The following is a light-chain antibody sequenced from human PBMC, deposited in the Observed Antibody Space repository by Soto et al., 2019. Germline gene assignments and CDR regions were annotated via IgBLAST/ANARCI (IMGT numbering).Light chain of an antibody. CDR3: QQYGGSPLYT. CDR1: QSINSTY. Sequence: EIVLTQSPGTLSLSPGERATLSCRASQSINSTYLAWYQQKPGLAPRLLIYGASSRATGIPDRFSGSGSGTDFNLTISRLEPEDFALYYCQQYGGSPLYTFGQGTKLEIK. J-gene: IGKJ2*01. CDR2: GAS. V-gene: IGKV3-20*01.